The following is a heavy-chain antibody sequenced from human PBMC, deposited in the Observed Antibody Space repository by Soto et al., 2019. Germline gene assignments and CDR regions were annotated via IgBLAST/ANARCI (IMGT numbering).Heavy chain of an antibody. V-gene: IGHV1-2*02. CDR1: GYTFSGYN. CDR2: INPNSGAT. D-gene: IGHD2-21*01. Sequence: QVRLLQSGAEVKKPGASVKVSCKASGYTFSGYNTHWVRQAPGQGLEWMGWINPNSGATNFARKCQGRVRMKRDTSIGTAYMELSNLTSDDTAVYCCARDLLWSAQKPIDFWGQGTLVTVSS. CDR3: ARDLLWSAQKPIDF. J-gene: IGHJ4*02.